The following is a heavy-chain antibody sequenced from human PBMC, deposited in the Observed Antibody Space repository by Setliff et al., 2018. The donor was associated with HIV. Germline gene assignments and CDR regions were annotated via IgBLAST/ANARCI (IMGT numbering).Heavy chain of an antibody. D-gene: IGHD4-17*01. CDR1: GYTFTSYG. Sequence: GASVKVSCKASGYTFTSYGISWVRQAPGQGLEWMGRINPSRHNTIYAPRYQGRVTMTRNTSISTAYMELGGLRSDDTAVYYCARNYGADSNYFDYWGQGTLVTVAS. J-gene: IGHJ4*02. CDR3: ARNYGADSNYFDY. V-gene: IGHV1-2*06. CDR2: INPSRHNT.